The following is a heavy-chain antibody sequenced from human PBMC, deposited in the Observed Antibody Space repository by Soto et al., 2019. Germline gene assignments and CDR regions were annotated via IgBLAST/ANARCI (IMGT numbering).Heavy chain of an antibody. CDR2: IKSKTDGGTT. V-gene: IGHV3-15*07. CDR1: GFTFSNAW. Sequence: GSLRLSCAASGFTFSNAWMNWVRQAPGKGLEWVGRIKSKTDGGTTDYAAPVKGRFTISRDDSKNTLYLQMNSLKTEDTAVYYCTTVLGITMVRGVISATYYFDYWGQGTLVTVSS. D-gene: IGHD3-10*01. CDR3: TTVLGITMVRGVISATYYFDY. J-gene: IGHJ4*02.